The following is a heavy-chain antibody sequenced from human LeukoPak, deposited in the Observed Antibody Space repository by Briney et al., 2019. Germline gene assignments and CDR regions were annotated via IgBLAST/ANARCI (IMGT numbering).Heavy chain of an antibody. D-gene: IGHD3-10*01. Sequence: GGSLRHSCETSGFDFSRNGMHWVRQAPGKGLEWVSFIRFDGTKTFYGDSVRGRFTISRDNSKNTLYLQLNSLRVDDTAVYYCARDFDDVNGNYYYIPDYWGQGILVTVSS. V-gene: IGHV3-30*02. CDR3: ARDFDDVNGNYYYIPDY. CDR1: GFDFSRNG. CDR2: IRFDGTKT. J-gene: IGHJ4*02.